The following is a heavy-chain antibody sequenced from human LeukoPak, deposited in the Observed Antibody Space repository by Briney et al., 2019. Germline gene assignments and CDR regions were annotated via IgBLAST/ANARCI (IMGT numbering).Heavy chain of an antibody. CDR3: AREGSQWLRSPGVDY. D-gene: IGHD5-12*01. CDR2: ISSSSSTI. CDR1: RFTFSSYS. J-gene: IGHJ4*02. V-gene: IGHV3-48*01. Sequence: GGSLRLSCAASRFTFSSYSMNWVRQAPGKGLEWVSYISSSSSTIYYADSVKGRFTISRDNAKNSLYLQMNSLRAEDTAVYYCAREGSQWLRSPGVDYWGQGTLVTVSS.